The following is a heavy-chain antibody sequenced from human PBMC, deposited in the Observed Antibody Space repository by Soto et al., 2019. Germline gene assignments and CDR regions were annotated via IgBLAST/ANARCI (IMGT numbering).Heavy chain of an antibody. CDR2: IYPGDSDT. V-gene: IGHV5-51*01. Sequence: PGESRKISCXGSGYSFTSYWIGWVRQMPGKGLEWMGIIYPGDSDTRYSPSFQGQVTISADKSISTAYLQWSSLKASDTAMYYCASRGSAAAGTSDGMDVWGQGTTVTVSS. D-gene: IGHD6-13*01. CDR1: GYSFTSYW. CDR3: ASRGSAAAGTSDGMDV. J-gene: IGHJ6*02.